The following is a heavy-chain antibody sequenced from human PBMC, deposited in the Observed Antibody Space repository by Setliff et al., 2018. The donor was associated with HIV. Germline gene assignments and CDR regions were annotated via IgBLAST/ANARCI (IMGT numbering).Heavy chain of an antibody. J-gene: IGHJ4*02. D-gene: IGHD3-10*01. Sequence: SETLSLTCAVSGGSISSYYWSWIRQSPEKGLEWIGYIYHSGITSYNPSLKSRVTMSMDMSKNLFSLNLSSVTAADSALYYCARIAWKQGAVGSFCDYWGQGGLVTVSS. CDR1: GGSISSYY. CDR3: ARIAWKQGAVGSFCDY. V-gene: IGHV4-59*01. CDR2: IYHSGIT.